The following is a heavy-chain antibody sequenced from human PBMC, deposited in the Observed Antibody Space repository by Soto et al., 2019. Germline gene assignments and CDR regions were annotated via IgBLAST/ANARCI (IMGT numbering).Heavy chain of an antibody. V-gene: IGHV4-59*08. Sequence: PSETLSLTCTVSGGSISSYYWSRIRQPPGKGLEWIGYIYYSGSTNYNPSLKSRVTISVDTSKNQFSLKLSSVTAADTAVYYCAGGGSIASARFDYWGQGTLVTVSS. CDR2: IYYSGST. J-gene: IGHJ4*02. D-gene: IGHD6-6*01. CDR1: GGSISSYY. CDR3: AGGGSIASARFDY.